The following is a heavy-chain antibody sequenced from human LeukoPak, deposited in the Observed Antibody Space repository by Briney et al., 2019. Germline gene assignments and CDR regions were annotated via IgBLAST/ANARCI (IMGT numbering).Heavy chain of an antibody. J-gene: IGHJ4*02. V-gene: IGHV1-24*01. CDR2: FDPEDGET. CDR3: ATSMIVVVITGPFDY. D-gene: IGHD3-22*01. Sequence: ASVKVSCKVSGYTLTELSMHWVRQAPGKGLEWKGGFDPEDGETIYAQTYQGRVTMTEDTSTDTAYMELSSLISEDTAVYYCATSMIVVVITGPFDYWGQGTLVTVSS. CDR1: GYTLTELS.